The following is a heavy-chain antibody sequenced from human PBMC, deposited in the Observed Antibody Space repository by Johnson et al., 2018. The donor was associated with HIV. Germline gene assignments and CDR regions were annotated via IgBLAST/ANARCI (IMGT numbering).Heavy chain of an antibody. CDR2: ISSRGSTI. CDR3: AREHSEVSYGSTTRGAFDI. CDR1: GFTFSDYY. J-gene: IGHJ3*02. D-gene: IGHD3-10*01. V-gene: IGHV3-11*04. Sequence: QVQLVESGGGLVKPGGSLRLSCAASGFTFSDYYMSWIRQAPGKGLEWVSYISSRGSTIYYAESVKGRFTISRDNAKNSLYLQMNSLRAEDTAVDYCAREHSEVSYGSTTRGAFDIWGQGTMVTVSS.